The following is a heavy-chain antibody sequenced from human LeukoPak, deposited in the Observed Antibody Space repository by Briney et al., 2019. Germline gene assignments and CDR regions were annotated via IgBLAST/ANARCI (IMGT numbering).Heavy chain of an antibody. D-gene: IGHD6-19*01. CDR1: GASISSSDYF. CDR2: LYSGGLT. J-gene: IGHJ3*02. Sequence: SETLSLTCTVSGASISSSDYFWGWIRQPPGKGLEWIGSLYSGGLTYYNPSLKSRVTISVDTSKNQFSLKVTSVTAADTAVYSCASGGYSSGWYGSFDIWGQWTVVTVSS. CDR3: ASGGYSSGWYGSFDI. V-gene: IGHV4-39*01.